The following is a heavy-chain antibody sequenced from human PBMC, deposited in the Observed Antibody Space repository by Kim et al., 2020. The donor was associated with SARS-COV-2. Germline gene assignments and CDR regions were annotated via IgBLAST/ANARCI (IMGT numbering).Heavy chain of an antibody. J-gene: IGHJ4*02. Sequence: ASVKVSCKASGYTFIGYYLHWVRQAPGHCLEWMVWINRNNGGTNYAQNFQGRVTMTRDTSISTAFIELSGLRSDDTAVYYCATGNEIYYFNSWGQGTLVTVSS. CDR3: ATGNEIYYFNS. V-gene: IGHV1-2*02. CDR2: INRNNGGT. CDR1: GYTFIGYY. D-gene: IGHD1-1*01.